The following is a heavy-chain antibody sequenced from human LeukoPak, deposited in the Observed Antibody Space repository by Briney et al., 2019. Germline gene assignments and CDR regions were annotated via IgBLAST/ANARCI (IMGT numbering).Heavy chain of an antibody. Sequence: PGGSLRLSCAATGCTFDDYGMRWVRQAPGKGLEWVSGINWNGGSIGYADSVKGRFTISRDNAKNSLYLQMNSLRAEDTALYYCARAKITIFGVVIISYYFDYWGQGTLVTVSS. CDR2: INWNGGSI. CDR1: GCTFDDYG. J-gene: IGHJ4*02. CDR3: ARAKITIFGVVIISYYFDY. D-gene: IGHD3-3*01. V-gene: IGHV3-20*04.